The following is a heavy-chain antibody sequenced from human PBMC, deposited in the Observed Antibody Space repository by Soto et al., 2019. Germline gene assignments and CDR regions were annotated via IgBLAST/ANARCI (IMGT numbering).Heavy chain of an antibody. CDR2: ISGSGGST. Sequence: EVQLLESGGGLVQPGGSLRLSCAASGFTFSSDAMSWVRQAPGKGLEWVSAISGSGGSTYYADSVKGRFTISRDNSKNTLYLQMNSLRAEDTAVYYCAKDNRAVTKPFDYWGQGTLVTVSS. J-gene: IGHJ4*02. V-gene: IGHV3-23*01. CDR3: AKDNRAVTKPFDY. CDR1: GFTFSSDA. D-gene: IGHD4-17*01.